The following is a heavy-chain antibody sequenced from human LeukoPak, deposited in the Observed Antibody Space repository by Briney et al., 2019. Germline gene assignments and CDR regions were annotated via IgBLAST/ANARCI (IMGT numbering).Heavy chain of an antibody. CDR1: GFTFSSYA. CDR3: AKPPYSNSMYYYGMDV. J-gene: IGHJ6*02. Sequence: GGSLRLSCAASGFTFSSYAMSWVRQAPGKGLEWVSAISGSGGSTYYADSVKGRFTISRDNSKNTLYLQMNSLRAEDTAVYYCAKPPYSNSMYYYGMDVWGQGTTVTLSS. V-gene: IGHV3-23*01. CDR2: ISGSGGST. D-gene: IGHD4-11*01.